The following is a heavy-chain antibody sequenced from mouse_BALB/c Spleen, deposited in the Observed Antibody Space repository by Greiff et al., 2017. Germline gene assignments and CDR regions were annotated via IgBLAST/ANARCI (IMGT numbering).Heavy chain of an antibody. CDR2: ISSGGST. CDR1: GFTFSSYA. J-gene: IGHJ2*01. Sequence: DVQLVESGGGLVKPGGSLKLSCAASGFTFSSYAMSWVRQTPEKRLEWVASISSGGSTYYPDSVKGRFTISRDNARNILYLQMSSLRSEDTAMYYCATPRSCFDYWGQGTTLTVSS. CDR3: ATPRSCFDY. D-gene: IGHD3-1*01. V-gene: IGHV5-6-5*01.